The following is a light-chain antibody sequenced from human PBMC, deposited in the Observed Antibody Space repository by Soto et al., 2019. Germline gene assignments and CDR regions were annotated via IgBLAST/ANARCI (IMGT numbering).Light chain of an antibody. CDR2: LGS. V-gene: IGKV2-28*01. CDR1: QSLLHSNGYNY. Sequence: DIVMTQSPLSLPVTPGEPASISCGASQSLLHSNGYNYLDWYLQKPGQSPQLLIYLGSNRASGVPDRFSGSGSGTDFTLKISRVEAEDVAIYYCMQTLQTRITFGQGTRLEIK. CDR3: MQTLQTRIT. J-gene: IGKJ5*01.